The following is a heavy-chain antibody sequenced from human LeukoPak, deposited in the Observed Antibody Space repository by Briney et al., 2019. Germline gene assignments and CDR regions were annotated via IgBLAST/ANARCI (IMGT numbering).Heavy chain of an antibody. Sequence: GGSLRLSCTASGFTLSSYEMSWIRQAPGKGLEWVSSIDYSGGSTHYADSVMGRFNISSDNSKNTLYLQLNGLNADATAVYYCARNSGWYGGSWGQGTLVTVSS. J-gene: IGHJ4*02. D-gene: IGHD6-19*01. CDR1: GFTLSSYE. V-gene: IGHV3-23*01. CDR2: IDYSGGST. CDR3: ARNSGWYGGS.